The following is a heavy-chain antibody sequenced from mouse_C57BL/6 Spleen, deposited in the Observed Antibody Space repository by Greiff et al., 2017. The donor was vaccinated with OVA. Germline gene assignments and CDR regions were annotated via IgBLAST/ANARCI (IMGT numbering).Heavy chain of an antibody. J-gene: IGHJ2*01. Sequence: QVQLKQPGAELVMPGASVKLSCKASGYTFTSYWMHWVKQRPGQGLEWIGEIDPSDSYTNYTPKFKGKSTLTVDKSSSTAYMQLSSLTSEDSAVYYCARSYYSNGGYFDYWGQGTTLTVSS. CDR3: ARSYYSNGGYFDY. V-gene: IGHV1-69*01. D-gene: IGHD2-5*01. CDR2: IDPSDSYT. CDR1: GYTFTSYW.